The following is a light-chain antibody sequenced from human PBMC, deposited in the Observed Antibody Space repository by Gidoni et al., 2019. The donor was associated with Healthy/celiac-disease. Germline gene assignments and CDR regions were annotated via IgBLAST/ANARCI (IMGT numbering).Light chain of an antibody. CDR1: SSNIGRNT. V-gene: IGLV1-44*01. J-gene: IGLJ3*02. Sequence: QSVLTQPPSASGTPGHRVTISCSGSSSNIGRNTVTWYQQLPGTAPKLLIYNNNPRPSGVPDRFSGSKSGTSASLAISGLQSEDEADYYCAAWDDSLNGWVFGGGTKLTVL. CDR2: NNN. CDR3: AAWDDSLNGWV.